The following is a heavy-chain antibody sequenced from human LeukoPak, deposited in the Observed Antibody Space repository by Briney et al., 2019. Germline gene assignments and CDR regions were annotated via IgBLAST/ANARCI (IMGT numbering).Heavy chain of an antibody. V-gene: IGHV3-48*02. Sequence: GGSLRLYCPASGCTLSSYSMSWVRQAPGKGLEWVAYISSSRTSIYYADSVKGRFTISRDDAKNSLYLQINSLRDEDTAVYYCATDSPAPPYPKKEYPIGDYWGQGTLVAVSS. CDR2: ISSSRTSI. J-gene: IGHJ4*02. D-gene: IGHD2-2*01. CDR1: GCTLSSYS. CDR3: ATDSPAPPYPKKEYPIGDY.